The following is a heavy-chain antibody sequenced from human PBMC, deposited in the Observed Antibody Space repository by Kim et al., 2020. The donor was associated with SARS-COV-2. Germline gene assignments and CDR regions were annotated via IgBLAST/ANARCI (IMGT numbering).Heavy chain of an antibody. Sequence: GGSLRLSCAASGFTFSNAWMSWVRQAPGKGLEWVGRIKSKTDGGTTDYAAPVKGRFTISRDDSKNTLYLQMNSLKTEDTAVYYCTTDPGITMVQGVTPFDYWGQGTLVTVSS. V-gene: IGHV3-15*01. CDR3: TTDPGITMVQGVTPFDY. CDR2: IKSKTDGGTT. D-gene: IGHD3-10*01. CDR1: GFTFSNAW. J-gene: IGHJ4*02.